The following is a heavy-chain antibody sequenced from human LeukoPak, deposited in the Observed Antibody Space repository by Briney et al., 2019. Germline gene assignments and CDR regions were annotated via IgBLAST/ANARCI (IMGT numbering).Heavy chain of an antibody. J-gene: IGHJ4*02. CDR1: GFTFDNYE. CDR3: ARTSSGWWAPFDS. D-gene: IGHD6-19*01. Sequence: PGGSLRLSCAASGFTFDNYEMNWVRQTPGKGLQFLSYISSSASTIYYADSVKGRFTVSRDNAKNLLYLQINSLRVDDTGVYYCARTSSGWWAPFDSWGQGTLVTVSS. CDR2: ISSSASTI. V-gene: IGHV3-48*03.